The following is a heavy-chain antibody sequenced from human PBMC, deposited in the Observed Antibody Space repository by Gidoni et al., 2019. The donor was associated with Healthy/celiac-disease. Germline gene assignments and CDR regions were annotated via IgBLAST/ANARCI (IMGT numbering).Heavy chain of an antibody. J-gene: IGHJ3*02. CDR1: GFTFGREA. CDR3: ARDSSSGWYHPPSEAFDI. CDR2: ISYDGSNK. D-gene: IGHD6-19*01. Sequence: QVQLVESGGGVVQPGRSLRLSCAAPGFTFGREAMHWVRQAPGKGLEWVAVISYDGSNKHYADSVKGRFTISRDNSKNTLYLQMNSLRAEDTAVYYCARDSSSGWYHPPSEAFDIWGQGTMVTVSS. V-gene: IGHV3-30*04.